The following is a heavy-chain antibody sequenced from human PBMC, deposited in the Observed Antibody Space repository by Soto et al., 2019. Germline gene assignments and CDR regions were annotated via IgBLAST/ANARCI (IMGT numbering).Heavy chain of an antibody. D-gene: IGHD2-2*01. J-gene: IGHJ3*02. Sequence: QVQLVQSGAEVKKPGASVKVSCKASGYTFTSYAMHWVRQAPGQRLEWMGWINAGNGNTKYSQKFQGRVTITRDTSASTADMELSSLRSEDTAVYYCARDRVVFKGDAFDIWGQGTMVTVSS. CDR3: ARDRVVFKGDAFDI. CDR1: GYTFTSYA. CDR2: INAGNGNT. V-gene: IGHV1-3*01.